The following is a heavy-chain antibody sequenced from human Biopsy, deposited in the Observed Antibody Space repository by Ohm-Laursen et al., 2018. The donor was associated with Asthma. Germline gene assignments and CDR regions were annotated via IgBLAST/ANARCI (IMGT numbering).Heavy chain of an antibody. Sequence: GASVKVSCKASGYTFISYAIQWVRQAPGQRLEWMGWINAGNGNTKYSQKFQGRVTITRDTSASTAYMELSSLRSEDTAVYYCARTYYDFLSGQVNDAFDIWGQGTMVTVSS. CDR1: GYTFISYA. CDR3: ARTYYDFLSGQVNDAFDI. CDR2: INAGNGNT. V-gene: IGHV1-3*01. D-gene: IGHD3-9*01. J-gene: IGHJ3*02.